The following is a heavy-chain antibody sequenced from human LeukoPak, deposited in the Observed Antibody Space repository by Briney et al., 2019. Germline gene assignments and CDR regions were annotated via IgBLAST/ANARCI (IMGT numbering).Heavy chain of an antibody. CDR1: GFTFSNYN. D-gene: IGHD5-18*01. Sequence: PGGSLRLSCAVSGFTFSNYNMNWVRQAPGKGLEWVSSISSNSSYIYYADSVKGRFTISRDNAKNSLYLQMNSLRAEDTAVYYCAREGDTAMVTVDYWGQGTLVTVSS. CDR3: AREGDTAMVTVDY. V-gene: IGHV3-21*01. J-gene: IGHJ4*02. CDR2: ISSNSSYI.